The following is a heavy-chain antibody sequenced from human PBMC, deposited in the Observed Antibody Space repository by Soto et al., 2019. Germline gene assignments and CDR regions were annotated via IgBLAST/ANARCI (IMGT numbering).Heavy chain of an antibody. D-gene: IGHD3-10*01. CDR1: GGSISSGGYY. V-gene: IGHV4-31*03. CDR2: SSYSGST. J-gene: IGHJ6*03. Sequence: QVQLQESGPGLVKPSQTLSLTCTVSGGSISSGGYYWSWIRQHPAKGLEWIGYSSYSGSTYYNPSLKSRVSISVDTSKNQFSLKLTSVRAADTSVYYCARDRGSSAIRMVRGATPPYYYDYMDVWGKGTTVTVSS. CDR3: ARDRGSSAIRMVRGATPPYYYDYMDV.